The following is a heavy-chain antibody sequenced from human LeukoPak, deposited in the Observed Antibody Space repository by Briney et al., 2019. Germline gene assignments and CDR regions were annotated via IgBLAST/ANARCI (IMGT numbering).Heavy chain of an antibody. CDR3: ARHISGSSWFDP. CDR1: GGSISSSTYS. Sequence: SETLSLTCTVSGGSISSSTYSWGWIRQPPGKVLEWIGHIYYGGRTYYNPSLKSRVTISVDTSKTQFSLKLSYVTAADTAVYYCARHISGSSWFDPWGQGTLVTVSS. CDR2: IYYGGRT. D-gene: IGHD6-6*01. J-gene: IGHJ5*02. V-gene: IGHV4-39*01.